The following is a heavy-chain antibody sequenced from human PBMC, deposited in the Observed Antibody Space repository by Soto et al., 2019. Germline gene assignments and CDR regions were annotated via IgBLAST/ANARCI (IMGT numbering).Heavy chain of an antibody. J-gene: IGHJ4*02. CDR1: GFTFRTFD. D-gene: IGHD1-1*01. CDR3: VTGNQNFFDY. CDR2: IWNDGSKK. Sequence: QVLLVETGGGVVQPGKSLRLSCAASGFTFRTFDMHWVRQAPGKGLEWVSVIWNDGSKKFYADSVKGRFTISRDNSNNTLYLQMDSLRPEDTAVYYCVTGNQNFFDYWGQGTLVTVSS. V-gene: IGHV3-33*01.